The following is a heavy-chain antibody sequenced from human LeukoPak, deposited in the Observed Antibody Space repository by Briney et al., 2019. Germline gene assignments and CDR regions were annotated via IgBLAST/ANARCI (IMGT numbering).Heavy chain of an antibody. D-gene: IGHD1-26*01. V-gene: IGHV1-24*01. J-gene: IGHJ3*02. CDR3: ATDYPKDSGSYWGGSHDAFDI. CDR1: GYTLTELS. CDR2: FDPEDGET. Sequence: GASVKVSFKVSGYTLTELSMHWVRQAPGKGREWMGGFDPEDGETIYAQKFQGRVTMTEDTSTDTAYMELSSLRSEDTAVYYCATDYPKDSGSYWGGSHDAFDIWGQGTMVTVSS.